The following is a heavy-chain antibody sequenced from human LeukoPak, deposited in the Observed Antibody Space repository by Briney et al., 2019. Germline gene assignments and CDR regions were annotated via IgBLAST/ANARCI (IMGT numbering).Heavy chain of an antibody. CDR1: GFTFSSAW. V-gene: IGHV3-15*01. J-gene: IGHJ4*02. CDR2: IKSKTEGETT. CDR3: TNFDY. Sequence: GGSLRLSCAASGFTFSSAWMNWVRQAPGKGLEWVGHIKSKTEGETTDYAAPVKGRFTISRDDSRNTLYLQMSSLKTEDTAVYYCTNFDYWGQGTLVTVSS.